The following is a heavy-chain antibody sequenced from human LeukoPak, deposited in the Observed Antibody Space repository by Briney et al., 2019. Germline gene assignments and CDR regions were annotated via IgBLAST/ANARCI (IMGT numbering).Heavy chain of an antibody. CDR1: GYTFTSYG. CDR2: ISAYNGNT. V-gene: IGHV1-18*01. Sequence: ASVKVSCKASGYTFTSYGISWVRQAPGQWLEWMGWISAYNGNTNYPQKLQGRVTMTTDTSTSTAYMELRSLRSDDTAVYYCARDAARYYYDTSGYFDFWGQGTLVTVSS. J-gene: IGHJ4*02. CDR3: ARDAARYYYDTSGYFDF. D-gene: IGHD3-22*01.